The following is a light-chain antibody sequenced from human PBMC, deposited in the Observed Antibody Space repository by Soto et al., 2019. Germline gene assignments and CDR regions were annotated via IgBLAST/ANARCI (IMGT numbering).Light chain of an antibody. CDR1: QSIGSW. CDR2: RAS. Sequence: DVPMTQSPSTLSASVGARVTITCRASQSIGSWLDWYQQKPGKAPKLLIYRASSLESEVPSRFSDSESGTEFTLIIISLQPDDFATYYCQQYNVYPWTFGQGTKVEIK. J-gene: IGKJ1*01. CDR3: QQYNVYPWT. V-gene: IGKV1-5*03.